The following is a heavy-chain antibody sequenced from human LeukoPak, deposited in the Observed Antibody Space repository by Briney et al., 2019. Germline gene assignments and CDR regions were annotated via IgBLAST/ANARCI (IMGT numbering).Heavy chain of an antibody. CDR2: INAGNGNT. CDR1: GYTFTSYA. V-gene: IGHV1-3*01. Sequence: GSVKVSCKASGYTFTSYAMHWVRQAPGQRLEWMGWINAGNGNTKYSQKFQGRVTITRDTSASTAYMELSSLRSEDTAVYYCARRPSTGCGGDCYVDAFDIWGQGTMVTVSS. D-gene: IGHD2-21*02. CDR3: ARRPSTGCGGDCYVDAFDI. J-gene: IGHJ3*02.